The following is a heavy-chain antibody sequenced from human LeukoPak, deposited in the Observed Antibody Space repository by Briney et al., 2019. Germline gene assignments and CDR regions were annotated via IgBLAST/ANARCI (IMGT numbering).Heavy chain of an antibody. Sequence: GGSLRLSCAASGFTFSSYAMSWVRQAPGNGLEWVSAISASGDITFYADSVRGRFTISRDNSKNMLFLQMNSLRADDTAVYYCAKSTRLGYQFESWGQGTLVTVSS. V-gene: IGHV3-23*01. D-gene: IGHD3-16*01. CDR2: ISASGDIT. J-gene: IGHJ4*02. CDR1: GFTFSSYA. CDR3: AKSTRLGYQFES.